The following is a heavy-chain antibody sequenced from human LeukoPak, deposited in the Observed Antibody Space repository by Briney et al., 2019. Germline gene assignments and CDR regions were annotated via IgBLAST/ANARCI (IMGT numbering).Heavy chain of an antibody. Sequence: PGGSLRLSCAASGFTVSAYAMSWVRQAPGKGLEWVAVIWYDGGNKYYADSVKGRFTISRDNSKNTLYLQMNSLRAEDTAVYYCARDGWSPLDYWGQGTLVTVSS. D-gene: IGHD1-26*01. J-gene: IGHJ4*02. CDR1: GFTVSAYA. CDR3: ARDGWSPLDY. V-gene: IGHV3-33*07. CDR2: IWYDGGNK.